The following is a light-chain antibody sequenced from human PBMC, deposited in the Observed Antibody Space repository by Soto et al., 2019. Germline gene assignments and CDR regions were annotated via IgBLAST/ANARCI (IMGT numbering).Light chain of an antibody. CDR3: QQHNQWPIT. CDR2: GAS. CDR1: QSVSSSY. J-gene: IGKJ5*01. V-gene: IGKV3D-20*02. Sequence: ENVVTQSPVTLSLTPGERATLSCRASQSVSSSYLAWYQQKPGQAPRLLIYGASSRATGIPDRFSGSGSGTEFTLTINSLQSEDSAVYYCQQHNQWPITFGQGTRLEIK.